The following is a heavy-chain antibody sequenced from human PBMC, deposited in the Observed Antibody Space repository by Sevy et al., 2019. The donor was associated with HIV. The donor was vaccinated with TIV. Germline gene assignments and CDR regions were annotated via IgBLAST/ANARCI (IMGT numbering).Heavy chain of an antibody. J-gene: IGHJ4*02. D-gene: IGHD3-10*01. CDR1: GFTFSSYA. CDR3: AKEVSEHSYSDY. CDR2: IGGSADYT. V-gene: IGHV3-23*01. Sequence: GGSLRLSCVTSGFTFSSYAMSWVRQTPGKGLEWVSAIGGSADYTYYAYSMKGRFTISRDISKNTLYLQMNGLRAEDTAVYYWAKEVSEHSYSDYWGQGTLVTVSS.